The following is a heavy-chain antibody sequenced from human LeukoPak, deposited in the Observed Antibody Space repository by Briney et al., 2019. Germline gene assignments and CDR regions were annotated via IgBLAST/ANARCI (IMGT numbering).Heavy chain of an antibody. Sequence: PGGSLRLSCAASGFTFSSYAMSWVRQAPGKGLEWVSDFSGSGGSTYYADSVKGRFTISRDNSKNTLYLQMNSLRAEDTAVYYCARDSSAYCSGGSCYGMDVWGQGTTVTVSS. CDR3: ARDSSAYCSGGSCYGMDV. J-gene: IGHJ6*02. D-gene: IGHD2-15*01. CDR1: GFTFSSYA. V-gene: IGHV3-23*01. CDR2: FSGSGGST.